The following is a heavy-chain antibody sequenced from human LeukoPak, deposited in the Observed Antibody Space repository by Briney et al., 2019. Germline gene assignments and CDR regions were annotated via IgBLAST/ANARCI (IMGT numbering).Heavy chain of an antibody. CDR2: ISSNGGST. D-gene: IGHD3-10*01. Sequence: GGSLRLSCAASGFTFSSYAMHWVRQAPGKGLEYVSAISSNGGSTYYANSVKGRFTISRDNSKNTLYLQMGSLRAEDMAVYYCARVGDEVAFDYWGQGTLVTVSS. CDR3: ARVGDEVAFDY. CDR1: GFTFSSYA. V-gene: IGHV3-64*01. J-gene: IGHJ4*02.